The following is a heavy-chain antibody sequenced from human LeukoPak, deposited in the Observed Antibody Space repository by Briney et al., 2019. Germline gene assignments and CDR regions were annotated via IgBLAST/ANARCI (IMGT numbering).Heavy chain of an antibody. J-gene: IGHJ4*02. CDR3: ARQAGYSTGWYGGYYFDH. CDR1: GYTFTSYG. Sequence: ASVKVSCKASGYTFTSYGISWVRQAPGQGPEWMGWIAVYNGDTKFLQKFQGGVTLTTDASTNTAYMELRSLTSDDTAVYYCARQAGYSTGWYGGYYFDHWGQGTPVTVSA. CDR2: IAVYNGDT. D-gene: IGHD6-19*01. V-gene: IGHV1-18*01.